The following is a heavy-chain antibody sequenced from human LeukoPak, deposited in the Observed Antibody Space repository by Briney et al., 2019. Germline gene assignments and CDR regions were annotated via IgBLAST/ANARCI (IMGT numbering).Heavy chain of an antibody. D-gene: IGHD3-3*01. CDR2: IDPSGGST. CDR3: ARDFGAQWYDFWSGYYQNNWFDP. Sequence: ASVKVPCKASGYTFTSYYMHWVRQAPGQGLEWMGIIDPSGGSTSYAQKFQGRVTMTRDMSTSTVYMELSSLRSEDTAVYYCARDFGAQWYDFWSGYYQNNWFDPWGQGTLVTVSS. V-gene: IGHV1-46*01. J-gene: IGHJ5*02. CDR1: GYTFTSYY.